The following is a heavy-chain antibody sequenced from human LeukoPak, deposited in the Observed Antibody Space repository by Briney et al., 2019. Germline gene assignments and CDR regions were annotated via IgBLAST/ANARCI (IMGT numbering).Heavy chain of an antibody. CDR2: ISVYNDDR. CDR1: GYTFTTYG. CDR3: ARGPYCSGATCYSQFFDY. Sequence: GASVKVSCQASGYTFTTYGISWVRQAPGQGLEWLGWISVYNDDRKYAQKIQGRVTMTTDTSTSTAYMELTSLRSDDTAVYYCARGPYCSGATCYSQFFDYWGQGSLVTVSS. V-gene: IGHV1-18*01. J-gene: IGHJ4*02. D-gene: IGHD2-15*01.